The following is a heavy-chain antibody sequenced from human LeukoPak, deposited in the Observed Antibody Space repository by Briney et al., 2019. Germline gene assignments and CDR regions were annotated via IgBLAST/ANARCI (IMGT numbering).Heavy chain of an antibody. Sequence: SETLPLTCTVSGGSISSYYWSWIRQPPGKGLEWIGYIYYSGSTNYNPSLKSRVTISVDTSKNQFSLKLSSVTAADTAVYYCARRHYDSSGSNWYFDLWGRGTLVTVSS. CDR1: GGSISSYY. J-gene: IGHJ2*01. CDR3: ARRHYDSSGSNWYFDL. V-gene: IGHV4-59*01. CDR2: IYYSGST. D-gene: IGHD3-22*01.